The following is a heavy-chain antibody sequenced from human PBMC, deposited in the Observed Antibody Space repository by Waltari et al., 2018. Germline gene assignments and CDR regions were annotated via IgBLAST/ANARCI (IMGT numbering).Heavy chain of an antibody. D-gene: IGHD3-9*01. J-gene: IGHJ4*01. V-gene: IGHV3-7*01. CDR2: IRQDASEK. CDR1: QFTFSSYW. Sequence: EVQLVESGGGLVQPGGSLRLSCSASQFTFSSYWMSWVRQAPGKGLEWVANIRQDASEKFYVDSVKGRFTISRDNAKNSLYLQMNSLRAEDTALYYCARDIDRYYFDYWGHGTLVIVSS. CDR3: ARDIDRYYFDY.